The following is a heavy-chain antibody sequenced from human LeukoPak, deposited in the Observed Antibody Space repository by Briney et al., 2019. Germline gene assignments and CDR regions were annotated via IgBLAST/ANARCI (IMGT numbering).Heavy chain of an antibody. Sequence: GGSLRPSCAASEFTFSSYAMSWVRKATGKGLEWVSAISDIGAATNYADSVKGRLTISRDNSKNTLYLQMNSLRAEDTAVYYRAKRSCSGGSCNFDYWGQGTLVTVSS. CDR3: AKRSCSGGSCNFDY. CDR2: ISDIGAAT. J-gene: IGHJ4*02. V-gene: IGHV3-23*01. D-gene: IGHD2-15*01. CDR1: EFTFSSYA.